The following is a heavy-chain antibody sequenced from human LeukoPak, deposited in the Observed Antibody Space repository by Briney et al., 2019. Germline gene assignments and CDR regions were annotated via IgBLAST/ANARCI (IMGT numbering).Heavy chain of an antibody. D-gene: IGHD2-15*01. CDR1: GGTFSSYA. CDR2: IIPIFGTA. J-gene: IGHJ4*02. CDR3: AREARKDGVVAATAVQGQNDY. V-gene: IGHV1-69*05. Sequence: ASVKVSCKASGGTFSSYAISWVRQAPGQGLEWMGGIIPIFGTANYAQKFQGRVTMTRDTSTSTVYMELSSLRSEDTAVYYCAREARKDGVVAATAVQGQNDYWGQGTLVTVSS.